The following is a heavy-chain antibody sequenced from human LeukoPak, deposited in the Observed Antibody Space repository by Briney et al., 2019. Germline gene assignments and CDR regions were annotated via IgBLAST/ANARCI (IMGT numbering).Heavy chain of an antibody. CDR2: IYYSGST. J-gene: IGHJ3*02. V-gene: IGHV4-59*01. CDR3: ARARNYYDSSDYYYEGDAFDI. D-gene: IGHD3-22*01. CDR1: GGSISSYH. Sequence: SETLSLTCTVSGGSISSYHWSWIRQPPGKGLECIGYIYYSGSTHYNPSLKNRVTISVDTSKNQFSLKLSSVTAADTAVYFCARARNYYDSSDYYYEGDAFDIWGQGTMVTVSS.